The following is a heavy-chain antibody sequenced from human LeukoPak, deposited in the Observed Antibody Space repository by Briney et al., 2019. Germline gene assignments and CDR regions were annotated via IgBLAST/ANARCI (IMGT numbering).Heavy chain of an antibody. D-gene: IGHD2-15*01. CDR2: IHYGGST. J-gene: IGHJ4*02. CDR1: GGSISSYY. V-gene: IGHV4-59*12. Sequence: SETLSLTCTVSGGSISSYYWTWIRQAPGKGLEWIGYIHYGGSTNYNPSLKSRVTTSLDTSKNQVSLRLYSVTAADTAVYYCARSCDGGRCPDYWGQGTLVTVSS. CDR3: ARSCDGGRCPDY.